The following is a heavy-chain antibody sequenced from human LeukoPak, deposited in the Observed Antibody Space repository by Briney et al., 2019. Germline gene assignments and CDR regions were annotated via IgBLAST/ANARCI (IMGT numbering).Heavy chain of an antibody. J-gene: IGHJ4*02. V-gene: IGHV4-4*07. D-gene: IGHD2-15*01. CDR1: GASINSHY. CDR2: IYISGST. Sequence: SETLSLTCSVSGASINSHYWTWIRQPAGKGLEWIGRIYISGSTNYSPSLKGRVTMSVDTSKNQFSLNLISVTAADTAVYYCARALNPLPGTYYFDYWGQGTLVTVSS. CDR3: ARALNPLPGTYYFDY.